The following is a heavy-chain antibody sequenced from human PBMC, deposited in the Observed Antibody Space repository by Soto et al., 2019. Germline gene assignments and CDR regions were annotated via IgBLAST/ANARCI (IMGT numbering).Heavy chain of an antibody. D-gene: IGHD2-8*01. CDR3: ARGHCTNGVCHNWFDP. Sequence: GAAVKVSCKASGCTFSSYAISWVRQAPGQGLEWMGGIIPIFGTANYAQKFQGRVTMTRDTSISTAYMELSRLRSDDTAVYYCARGHCTNGVCHNWFDPWGQGTLVTVSS. CDR1: GCTFSSYA. CDR2: IIPIFGTA. J-gene: IGHJ5*02. V-gene: IGHV1-69*05.